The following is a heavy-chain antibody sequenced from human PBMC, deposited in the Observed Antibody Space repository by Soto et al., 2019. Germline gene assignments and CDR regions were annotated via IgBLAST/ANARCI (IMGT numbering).Heavy chain of an antibody. CDR3: ASGTDKKAVSSSWYVEGFDY. CDR1: GFTFSSYG. CDR2: IWYDGSNK. J-gene: IGHJ4*02. D-gene: IGHD6-13*01. Sequence: QVQLVESGGGVVQPGRSLRLSCAASGFTFSSYGMHWDRQAPGKGLEWVAVIWYDGSNKYYADSVKGRFTISRDNSKNTLYLQMNSLRAEDTAVYYCASGTDKKAVSSSWYVEGFDYWGQGTLVTVSS. V-gene: IGHV3-33*01.